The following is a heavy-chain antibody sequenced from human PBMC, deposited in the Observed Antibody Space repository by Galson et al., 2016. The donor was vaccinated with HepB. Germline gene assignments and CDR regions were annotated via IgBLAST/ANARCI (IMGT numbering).Heavy chain of an antibody. V-gene: IGHV1-3*01. D-gene: IGHD6-19*01. J-gene: IGHJ4*02. CDR2: INPGNGYK. CDR3: ARDLGAVAGNPFDF. CDR1: GYTFTTYA. Sequence: SVKVSCKASGYTFTTYAMHWVRQAPGQRLEWLGWINPGNGYKKYSQKVQGRVTITSDTSASTLYMELSSLRSEDTAVYYCARDLGAVAGNPFDFWGQGTLVTVSS.